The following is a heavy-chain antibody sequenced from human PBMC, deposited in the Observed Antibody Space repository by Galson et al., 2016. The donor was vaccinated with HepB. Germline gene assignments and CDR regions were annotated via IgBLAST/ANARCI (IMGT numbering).Heavy chain of an antibody. Sequence: SLRLSCAASGFTFSTYTMNWVRQAPGKGLEWVSYISSRSRTIYYADSGKGRFTISRDKAKNSQYLQMNSLRDEEPAVYYWESGAYGDHAYWGQGTLVTVTS. CDR3: ESGAYGDHAY. D-gene: IGHD4-17*01. CDR2: ISSRSRTI. V-gene: IGHV3-48*02. CDR1: GFTFSTYT. J-gene: IGHJ4*02.